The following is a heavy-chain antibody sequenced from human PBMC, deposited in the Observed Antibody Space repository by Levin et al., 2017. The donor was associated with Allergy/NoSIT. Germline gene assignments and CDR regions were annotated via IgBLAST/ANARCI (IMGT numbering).Heavy chain of an antibody. D-gene: IGHD6-19*01. CDR3: AKKQAGTSGFSFDV. CDR2: NTGGGFNT. Sequence: GGSLRLSCAASGFTFSDYAMTWVRQAPGKGLEWVSVNTGGGFNTYYGDSVKGRFTVSRDNSKNTLYLELNSLRAEDTAVYYCAKKQAGTSGFSFDVWGQGTMVTVSS. CDR1: GFTFSDYA. V-gene: IGHV3-23*01. J-gene: IGHJ3*01.